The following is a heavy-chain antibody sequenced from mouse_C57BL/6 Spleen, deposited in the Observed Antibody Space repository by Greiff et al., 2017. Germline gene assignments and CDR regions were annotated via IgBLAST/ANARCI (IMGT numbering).Heavy chain of an antibody. CDR1: GFTFSSYG. D-gene: IGHD4-1*01. Sequence: EVQGVASGGDLVKPGGSLKLSCAASGFTFSSYGMSWVRQTPDKRLEWVATISSGGSYTYYPDSVKGRFTISRDNAKNTLYLQMSSLKSEDTAMYYCARHPELGRGYFDVWGTGTTVTVSS. J-gene: IGHJ1*03. V-gene: IGHV5-6*01. CDR2: ISSGGSYT. CDR3: ARHPELGRGYFDV.